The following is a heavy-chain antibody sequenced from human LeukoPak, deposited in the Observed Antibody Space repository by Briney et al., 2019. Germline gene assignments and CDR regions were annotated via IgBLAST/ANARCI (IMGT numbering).Heavy chain of an antibody. V-gene: IGHV3-7*01. CDR3: AGARSGSFDY. CDR1: GFTFSSYW. J-gene: IGHJ4*02. Sequence: PGGSLRLSCAASGFTFSSYWMSWVRQAPGKGLEWVTNIKQDGSEKTYVDSVKGRFTISRDNAKNSLFLQMNSLRAEDTAVYDCAGARSGSFDYWGQGTLVTVSS. CDR2: IKQDGSEK. D-gene: IGHD6-25*01.